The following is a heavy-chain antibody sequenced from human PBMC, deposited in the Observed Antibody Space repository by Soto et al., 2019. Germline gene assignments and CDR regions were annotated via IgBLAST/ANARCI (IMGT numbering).Heavy chain of an antibody. D-gene: IGHD3-3*01. Sequence: QVQLVQSGAEVKKPGSSVKVSCKASGGTFSSYAISWVRQAPGQGLEWMGGIIPICGTANYAQKFQGRVTINADESTSTAYMQLSSLRSEDTGVYYCARDDFWSGLSPTGYYYYGMDVWGQGTTVTVSS. CDR3: ARDDFWSGLSPTGYYYYGMDV. CDR1: GGTFSSYA. J-gene: IGHJ6*02. CDR2: IIPICGTA. V-gene: IGHV1-69*01.